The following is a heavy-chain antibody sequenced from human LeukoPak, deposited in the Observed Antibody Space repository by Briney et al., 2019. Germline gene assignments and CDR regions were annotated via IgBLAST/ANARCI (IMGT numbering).Heavy chain of an antibody. J-gene: IGHJ4*02. V-gene: IGHV3-30-3*01. CDR2: ISYDGSNK. CDR1: GFTFSSYA. CDR3: ARDTALYGDYSLRLDY. D-gene: IGHD4-17*01. Sequence: GGSLRLSCAASGFTFSSYAMHWVRQAPGKGLEWVAVISYDGSNKYYADSVKGRFTISRDNSKNTLYLQMNSLRAEDTAVYYCARDTALYGDYSLRLDYWGQGTLVTVSS.